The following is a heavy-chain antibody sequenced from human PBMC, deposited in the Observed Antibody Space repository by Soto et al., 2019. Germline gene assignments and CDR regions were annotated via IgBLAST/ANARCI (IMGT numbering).Heavy chain of an antibody. CDR2: INPNSGGT. Sequence: QVQLVQSGAEVKKPGASVKVSCKASGYTFTGYYMHWVRQAPGQGLEWMGWINPNSGGTNYAQKFQGWVTMTRDTSISTAYMGLSRLRSDDTAVYYCARDRSGGVTAYGMDVWGQGTTVTVSS. J-gene: IGHJ6*02. CDR1: GYTFTGYY. D-gene: IGHD3-16*01. CDR3: ARDRSGGVTAYGMDV. V-gene: IGHV1-2*04.